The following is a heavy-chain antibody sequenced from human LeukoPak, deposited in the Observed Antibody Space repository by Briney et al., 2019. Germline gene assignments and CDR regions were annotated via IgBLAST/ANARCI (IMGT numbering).Heavy chain of an antibody. D-gene: IGHD6-13*01. CDR3: AKDRAAAAGDAFDY. CDR2: ISGSGGST. J-gene: IGHJ4*02. CDR1: GITLSNYA. V-gene: IGHV3-23*01. Sequence: GGSLRLSCVVSGITLSNYAMSWVRQAPGKGLEWVSAISGSGGSTYFADSVKGRFTITRDNSKNTLSLQMNSLRAEDTAVYYCAKDRAAAAGDAFDYWGQGALVTVSS.